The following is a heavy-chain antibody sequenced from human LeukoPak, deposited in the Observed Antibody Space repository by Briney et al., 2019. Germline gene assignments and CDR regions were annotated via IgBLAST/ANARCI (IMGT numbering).Heavy chain of an antibody. CDR1: GDSVSSDSTA. V-gene: IGHV6-1*01. Sequence: SQTLSLTCAITGDSVSSDSTAWNWIRLSPSRGLEWLGRTYYGSRWHNDYAASVKSRISINPDTSKNHFSLQLHSATPEDTAVYYCARGKAAAGLQHWGQGSLVTVSS. D-gene: IGHD2-15*01. CDR2: TYYGSRWHN. CDR3: ARGKAAAGLQH. J-gene: IGHJ1*01.